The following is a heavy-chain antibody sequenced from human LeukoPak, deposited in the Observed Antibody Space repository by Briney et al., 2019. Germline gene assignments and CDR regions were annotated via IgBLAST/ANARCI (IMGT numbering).Heavy chain of an antibody. J-gene: IGHJ5*02. CDR1: GFTFSSYA. CDR2: ISGSGGST. V-gene: IGHV3-23*01. CDR3: AKALGIAAAGNWFDP. Sequence: GGSLRLSWAAAGFTFSSYAMSWVRQAPGKGLEWVSAISGSGGSTYYADSVKGRFTISRDNSKNTLYLQMNSLRAEDTAVYYCAKALGIAAAGNWFDPWGQGTLVTVSS. D-gene: IGHD6-13*01.